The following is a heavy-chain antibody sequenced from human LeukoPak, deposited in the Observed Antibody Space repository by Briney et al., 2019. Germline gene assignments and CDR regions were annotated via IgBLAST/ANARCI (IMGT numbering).Heavy chain of an antibody. CDR2: ISGSGGST. CDR1: GFTFNNYA. Sequence: GGSLRLSCAASGFTFNNYAMNWVRQGPGEGLEWVSAISGSGGSTYYADSVKGRFTISRDNSKNTLYLQMNSLRAEDTAVYYCAKYQWLNYWGQGTLVTVSS. CDR3: AKYQWLNY. V-gene: IGHV3-23*01. D-gene: IGHD6-19*01. J-gene: IGHJ4*02.